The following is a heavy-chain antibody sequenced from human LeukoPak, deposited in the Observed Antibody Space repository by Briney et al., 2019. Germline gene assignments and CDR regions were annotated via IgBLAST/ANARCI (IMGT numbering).Heavy chain of an antibody. J-gene: IGHJ6*02. CDR1: GDTFSSYA. V-gene: IGHV1-69*04. Sequence: SVKVSCKASGDTFSSYAISWVRQAPGQGLEWMGRIIPILGIANYAQKFQGRVTITADKSTSTAYMELSSLRSEDTAVYYCARGADTAMLDDYYYGMDVWGQGTTVTVSS. D-gene: IGHD5-18*01. CDR3: ARGADTAMLDDYYYGMDV. CDR2: IIPILGIA.